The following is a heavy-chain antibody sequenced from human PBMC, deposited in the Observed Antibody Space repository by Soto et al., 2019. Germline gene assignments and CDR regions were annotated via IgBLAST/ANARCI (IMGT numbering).Heavy chain of an antibody. J-gene: IGHJ5*02. CDR3: ARPADSYGFSHWFEP. CDR1: GYTFTSYG. D-gene: IGHD5-18*01. CDR2: ISAYNGNT. Sequence: ASVKVSCKASGYTFTSYGISWVRQAPGQGLEWMGWISAYNGNTNYAQKLQGRVTMTTDTSTSTAYMELRSLRSDDTAVYYCARPADSYGFSHWFEPWGQGTLVTVSS. V-gene: IGHV1-18*01.